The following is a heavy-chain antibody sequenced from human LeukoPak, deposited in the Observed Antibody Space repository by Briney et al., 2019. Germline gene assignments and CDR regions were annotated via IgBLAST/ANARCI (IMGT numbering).Heavy chain of an antibody. D-gene: IGHD4-17*01. Sequence: XGIINPSGGSTSYAQKFQGRVTMTRDTSTSTVYMELSSLRSEDTAVYYCAREDYGDFLFDYWGQGTLVTVSS. CDR3: AREDYGDFLFDY. J-gene: IGHJ4*02. CDR2: INPSGGST. V-gene: IGHV1-46*01.